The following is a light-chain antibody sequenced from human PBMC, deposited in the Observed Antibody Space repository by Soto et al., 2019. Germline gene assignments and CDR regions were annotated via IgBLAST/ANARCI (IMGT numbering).Light chain of an antibody. CDR1: SSDVGGYDY. V-gene: IGLV2-14*01. CDR3: SSYSTTSTLV. J-gene: IGLJ1*01. CDR2: EVN. Sequence: QSALTQPASVSGSPGQSVTISCTGASSDVGGYDYVSWYQQHPGKAPKLILYEVNIRPSGVSNHFSGSKSGNTASLIISGLQSDDEADYYCSSYSTTSTLVFGSGTKVT.